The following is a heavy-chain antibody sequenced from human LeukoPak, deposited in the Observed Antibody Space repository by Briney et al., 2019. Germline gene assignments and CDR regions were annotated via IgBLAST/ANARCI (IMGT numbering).Heavy chain of an antibody. V-gene: IGHV1-18*01. CDR3: ARGCGSISCYVGFDN. CDR1: GYSLSPRG. D-gene: IGHD2-2*01. CDR2: TSGHNGDT. J-gene: IGHJ4*02. Sequence: ASVRVSCKASGYSLSPRGINWMRQAPGKGLEWMGWTSGHNGDTNYAQNVQGRVTMTTDTSSSTAYMEQRSRKSDDTAIYYCARGCGSISCYVGFDNWGQGTLVTVSS.